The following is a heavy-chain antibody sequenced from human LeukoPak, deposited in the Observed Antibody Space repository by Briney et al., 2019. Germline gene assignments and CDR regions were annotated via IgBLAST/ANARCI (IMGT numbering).Heavy chain of an antibody. V-gene: IGHV4-61*05. CDR3: ARNMYRSLSYYSYYMDV. CDR2: IYYSGST. J-gene: IGHJ6*03. CDR1: GGSISSSNYF. D-gene: IGHD6-13*01. Sequence: ASETLSLTCTVSGGSISSSNYFWGCVRQPPGKGLECIGYIYYSGSTNYNPSLKSRVTISVDTSKNQYSLKLSSMTAADTAVYYCARNMYRSLSYYSYYMDVWGKGTTVTVSS.